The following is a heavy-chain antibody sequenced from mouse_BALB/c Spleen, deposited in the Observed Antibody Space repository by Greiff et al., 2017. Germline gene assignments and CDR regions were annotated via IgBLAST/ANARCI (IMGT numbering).Heavy chain of an antibody. Sequence: QVQLQQSGAELVKPGASVKLSCKASGYTFTSYWMHWVKQRPGQGLEWIGEINPSNGRTNYNEKFKSKATLTVDKSSSTAYMQLSSLTSEDSAVYYCARRSGANWYFDVWGAGTTVTVSS. CDR1: GYTFTSYW. CDR2: INPSNGRT. D-gene: IGHD3-1*01. CDR3: ARRSGANWYFDV. V-gene: IGHV1S81*02. J-gene: IGHJ1*01.